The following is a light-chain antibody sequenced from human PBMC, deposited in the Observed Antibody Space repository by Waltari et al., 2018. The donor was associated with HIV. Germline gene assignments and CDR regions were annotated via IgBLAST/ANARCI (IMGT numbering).Light chain of an antibody. CDR2: GNN. Sequence: QSVLTQPPSVSGAPGQRVTLSCTGSRSHIGAGYEATSYKQVPGTAPKLLIYGNNNRPAGVPDRFSASKSGASPSLAITGLQAEDEADYYCQSYDSSLTGSVFGGGTKLTVL. V-gene: IGLV1-40*01. CDR3: QSYDSSLTGSV. CDR1: RSHIGAGYE. J-gene: IGLJ2*01.